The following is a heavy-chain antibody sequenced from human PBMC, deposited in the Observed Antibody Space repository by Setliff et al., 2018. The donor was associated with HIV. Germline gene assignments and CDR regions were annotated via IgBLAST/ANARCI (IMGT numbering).Heavy chain of an antibody. V-gene: IGHV2-5*01. Sequence: SGPTLVNPTQPLTLTCTFSGLSLSTSGVGVGWIRQSPGKALEWLAFIYWNNNKHYSTSLKSRLTVTKDTSKNRVVFTMTNMDPVDTATYYCAYSGRQLRGPYFDCWGQGTPVTVSS. D-gene: IGHD1-1*01. CDR2: IYWNNNK. CDR3: AYSGRQLRGPYFDC. J-gene: IGHJ4*02. CDR1: GLSLSTSGVG.